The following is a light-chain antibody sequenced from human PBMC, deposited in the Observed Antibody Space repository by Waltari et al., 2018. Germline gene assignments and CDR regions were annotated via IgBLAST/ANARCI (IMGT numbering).Light chain of an antibody. CDR1: QRISMF. CDR3: QQLHSYPVT. J-gene: IGKJ4*01. Sequence: DIQLTQSPPSLSASVGDRVTITCRASQRISMFLNWYQQKPGKAPNLLIYGASSLQRGVPSRVSGSGSGTDFTLTISSLHPEDFATYYCQQLHSYPVTFGGGTKVEIK. V-gene: IGKV1-39*01. CDR2: GAS.